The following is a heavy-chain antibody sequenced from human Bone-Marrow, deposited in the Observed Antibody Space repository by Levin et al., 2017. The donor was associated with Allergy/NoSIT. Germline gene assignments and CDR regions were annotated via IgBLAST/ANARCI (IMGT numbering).Heavy chain of an antibody. CDR2: ISGSGGST. CDR1: GFTFSSYA. V-gene: IGHV3-23*01. CDR3: AHEISGWYYFDY. J-gene: IGHJ4*02. D-gene: IGHD6-19*01. Sequence: PGGSLRLSCAASGFTFSSYAMSWVRQAPGKGLEWVSSISGSGGSTYHADSVKGRFTISRDNSKNTLYLQMNSLRAEDTAVYYCAHEISGWYYFDYWGQGTLVTVSS.